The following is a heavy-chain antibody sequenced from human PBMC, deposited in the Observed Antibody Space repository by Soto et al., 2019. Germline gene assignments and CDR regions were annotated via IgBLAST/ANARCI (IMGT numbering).Heavy chain of an antibody. V-gene: IGHV3-30-3*01. Sequence: QVQLVESGGGVVQPGRSLRLSCAASGFTFSSYAMHWVRQAPGKGLEWVAVISYDGSNKYYADSVKGRFTISRDNSKNTLYLQMNSLRAEDTAVYYCARADSSGYYYVNPSFDYWGQGTLVTVSS. J-gene: IGHJ4*02. CDR1: GFTFSSYA. CDR2: ISYDGSNK. CDR3: ARADSSGYYYVNPSFDY. D-gene: IGHD3-22*01.